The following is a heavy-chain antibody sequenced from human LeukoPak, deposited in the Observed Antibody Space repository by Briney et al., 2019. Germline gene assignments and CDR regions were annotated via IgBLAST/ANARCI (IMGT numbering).Heavy chain of an antibody. CDR3: ARWGYNWFDP. CDR1: GGSFSGYY. V-gene: IGHV4-59*01. J-gene: IGHJ5*02. D-gene: IGHD7-27*01. CDR2: IYYSGST. Sequence: SETLSLTCAVYGGSFSGYYWSWIRQPPGKGLEWIGYIYYSGSTNYNPSLKSRVTISVDTSKNQFSLKLSSVTAADTAVYYCARWGYNWFDPWGQGTLVTVSS.